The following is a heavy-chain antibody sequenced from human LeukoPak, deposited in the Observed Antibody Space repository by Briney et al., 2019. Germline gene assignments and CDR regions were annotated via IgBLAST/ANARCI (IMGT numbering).Heavy chain of an antibody. CDR1: GGSFSGYY. D-gene: IGHD6-19*01. Sequence: SETLSLTCAVYGGSFSGYYWSWIRQPPGKGLEWIGEINHSGSTNYNPSLKSRVTISVDTSKNQFSLKLSSVTAADTAVYYCARQGGWWSYGMDVWGQGTTVTVSS. CDR2: INHSGST. J-gene: IGHJ6*02. V-gene: IGHV4-34*01. CDR3: ARQGGWWSYGMDV.